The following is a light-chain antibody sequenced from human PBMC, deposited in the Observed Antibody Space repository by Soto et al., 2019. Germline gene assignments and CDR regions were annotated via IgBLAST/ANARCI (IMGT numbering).Light chain of an antibody. V-gene: IGLV1-44*01. CDR1: SSNIGSNT. Sequence: QSVLTQPPSASGTPGQRVTISCSGSSSNIGSNTVNWYQQLPGTAPKLLIYSNNRRPSGVPDRFSGSKSGTSASLVISGLQAEDEADYFCAAWDDSLSGHVVFGGGTKLTVL. CDR3: AAWDDSLSGHVV. J-gene: IGLJ2*01. CDR2: SNN.